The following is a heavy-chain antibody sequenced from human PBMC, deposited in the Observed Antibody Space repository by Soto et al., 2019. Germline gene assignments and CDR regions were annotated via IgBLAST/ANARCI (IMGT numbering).Heavy chain of an antibody. CDR3: AKDKSGTTAFDI. CDR1: VFTFSTYA. Sequence: GWSLRLSCADSVFTFSTYALSWVRQAPGKGLEWVSAINERGGSTYYADSVKGRFTISRDNSKNTLYLQMKSLRAEDTALYYCAKDKSGTTAFDIWGQGTMVTVSS. CDR2: INERGGST. V-gene: IGHV3-23*01. J-gene: IGHJ3*02. D-gene: IGHD1-1*01.